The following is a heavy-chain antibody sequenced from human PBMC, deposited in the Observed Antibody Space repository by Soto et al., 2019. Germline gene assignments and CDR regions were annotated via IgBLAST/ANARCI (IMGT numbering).Heavy chain of an antibody. J-gene: IGHJ4*02. CDR3: ARESVYGSGSYDY. Sequence: EVQLVESGGGLVQPGGSLRLSCAASGFTVSSNYMSWVRQAPGKGLEWVSVIYSGGSTYYADSVKGRFTISRHNSKNTLYLQMNSLRAEDTAVYYSARESVYGSGSYDYWGQGTLVTVS. CDR1: GFTVSSNY. CDR2: IYSGGST. V-gene: IGHV3-53*04. D-gene: IGHD3-10*01.